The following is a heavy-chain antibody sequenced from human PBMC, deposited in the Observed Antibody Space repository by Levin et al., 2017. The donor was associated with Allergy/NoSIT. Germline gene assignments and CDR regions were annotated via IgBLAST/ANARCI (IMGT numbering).Heavy chain of an antibody. CDR1: GGSFSGYY. CDR2: INHTGST. Sequence: SQTLSLPCAVYGGSFSGYYWSWLRQPPGKGLEWIGEINHTGSTKYNPSLKSRVTISVDTSKNQFSLNLSSVTAADTAVYYCASGFPADWGQGTLVTVSS. CDR3: ASGFPAD. D-gene: IGHD6-19*01. J-gene: IGHJ4*02. V-gene: IGHV4-34*01.